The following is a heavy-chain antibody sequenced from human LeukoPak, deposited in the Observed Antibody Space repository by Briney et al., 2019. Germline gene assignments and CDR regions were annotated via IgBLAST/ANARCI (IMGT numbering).Heavy chain of an antibody. Sequence: PSETLSLTCAVSGGSISSSNWWSWVRQPPGKGLEWIGEIYHSGSTNYNPSLKSRVTISVDKSKNQFSLKLSSVTAADTAVYYCVRHDGRGGATMGAWDCWGQGSLVTVSS. J-gene: IGHJ4*02. CDR3: VRHDGRGGATMGAWDC. V-gene: IGHV4-4*02. CDR2: IYHSGST. CDR1: GGSISSSNW. D-gene: IGHD4/OR15-4a*01.